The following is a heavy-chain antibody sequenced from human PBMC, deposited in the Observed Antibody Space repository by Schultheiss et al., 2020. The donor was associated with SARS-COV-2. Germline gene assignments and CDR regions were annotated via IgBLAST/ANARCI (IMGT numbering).Heavy chain of an antibody. CDR1: GFTFSSYA. V-gene: IGHV3-30*01. D-gene: IGHD3-22*01. CDR3: ARAGHYYDSSGYSRAFDI. J-gene: IGHJ3*02. Sequence: GESLKISCAASGFTFSSYAMHWVRQAPGKGLEWVAVISYDGSNKYYADSVKGRFTISRDNSKNTLYLQMNSLRAEDTAVYYCARAGHYYDSSGYSRAFDIWGQGTMVTVSS. CDR2: ISYDGSNK.